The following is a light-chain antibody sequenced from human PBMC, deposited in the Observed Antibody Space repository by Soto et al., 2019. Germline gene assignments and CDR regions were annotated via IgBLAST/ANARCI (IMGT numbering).Light chain of an antibody. CDR1: QSVLYSSNNMNY. CDR2: WAS. CDR3: QQYYGSLYT. V-gene: IGKV4-1*01. J-gene: IGKJ2*01. Sequence: DVVMSQSPDSLAVSLGERATINCKSSQSVLYSSNNMNYLAWYQQKPGQPPKLLIYWASTRASGVPDRFSGSGSETDFTLTISSLQAEDVAVYYCQQYYGSLYTFGQGTKLEIK.